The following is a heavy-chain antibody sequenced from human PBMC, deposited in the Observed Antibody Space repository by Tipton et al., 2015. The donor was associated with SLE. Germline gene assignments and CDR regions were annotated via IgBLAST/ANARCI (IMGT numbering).Heavy chain of an antibody. CDR3: ASYDSLGY. CDR1: GGSISSGSYY. Sequence: TLSLTYTVSGGSISSGSYYWSWIRQPAGKGLEWIGRIYTSGSTNYNPSLKSRVTISVDTSKNQFSLKLSSVTAADTAVCYCASYDSLGYWGQGTLVTVSS. V-gene: IGHV4-61*02. D-gene: IGHD3-3*01. J-gene: IGHJ4*02. CDR2: IYTSGST.